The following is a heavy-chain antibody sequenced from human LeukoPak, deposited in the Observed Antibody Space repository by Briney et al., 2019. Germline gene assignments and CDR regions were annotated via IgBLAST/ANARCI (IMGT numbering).Heavy chain of an antibody. CDR2: IWYDGSNK. Sequence: TGGSLRLSCAASGFTFSSYGMHWVCQAPGKGLEWVAVIWYDGSNKYYADSVKGRFTISRDNSKNTLYLQMNSLRAEDTAVYYCARDYYGSGSKSDYWGQGALVTVSS. D-gene: IGHD3-10*01. J-gene: IGHJ4*02. CDR1: GFTFSSYG. V-gene: IGHV3-33*01. CDR3: ARDYYGSGSKSDY.